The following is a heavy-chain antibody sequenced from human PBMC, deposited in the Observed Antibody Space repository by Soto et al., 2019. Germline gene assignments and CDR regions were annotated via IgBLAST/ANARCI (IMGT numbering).Heavy chain of an antibody. CDR2: IVVGSGNT. Sequence: SVKASCKASGFTFTSSAVQWVRQARGQRLEWIGWIVVGSGNTNYAQKFQERVTITRDMSTSTAYMELSSLRSEDTAVYYCAASRGSSWYHYYYYYGMDVWGQGSTVTVS. CDR3: AASRGSSWYHYYYYYGMDV. V-gene: IGHV1-58*01. D-gene: IGHD6-13*01. J-gene: IGHJ6*02. CDR1: GFTFTSSA.